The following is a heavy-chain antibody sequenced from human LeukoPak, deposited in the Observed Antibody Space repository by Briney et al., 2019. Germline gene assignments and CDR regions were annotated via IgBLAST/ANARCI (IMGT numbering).Heavy chain of an antibody. Sequence: GGSLRLSCAASGFSFSTYWMGWVRQAPGKGLEWVANIKDDGSEKYYVDSVKGRFTISRDNAKNPVSLQMDSLRAEDTAVYYCAREGLIVGANDYWGQGTLVTVSS. CDR1: GFSFSTYW. D-gene: IGHD1-26*01. CDR3: AREGLIVGANDY. CDR2: IKDDGSEK. V-gene: IGHV3-7*05. J-gene: IGHJ4*02.